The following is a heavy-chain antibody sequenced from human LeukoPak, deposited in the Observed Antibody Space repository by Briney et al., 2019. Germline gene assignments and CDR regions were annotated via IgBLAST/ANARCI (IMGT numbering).Heavy chain of an antibody. V-gene: IGHV3-48*03. CDR3: ATRVPYTGYKN. CDR1: GGTLTTYE. D-gene: IGHD5-24*01. Sequence: QTGGSLRLPCTIFGGTLTTYEFNWVRQAPGKGPEWISYMSRTADRIDHADSVKGRFTMSRDNAKNSVYLQMNSLRVDDTAIYYCATRVPYTGYKNWGQGTLVTVSS. J-gene: IGHJ4*01. CDR2: MSRTADRI.